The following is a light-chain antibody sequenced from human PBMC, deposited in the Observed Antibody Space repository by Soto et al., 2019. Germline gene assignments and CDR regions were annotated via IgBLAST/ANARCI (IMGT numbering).Light chain of an antibody. CDR1: SSDVGTYNY. J-gene: IGLJ2*01. Sequence: QSALTQPASVSGSPGQSITISCAGTSSDVGTYNYVSWYQQHPGKGPKLMIYDVTNRPSGVSDRFSGSKSGNTASLTISGLQAEDEADYYCSSYTSSTTSVVFGGGTKLTVL. V-gene: IGLV2-14*01. CDR2: DVT. CDR3: SSYTSSTTSVV.